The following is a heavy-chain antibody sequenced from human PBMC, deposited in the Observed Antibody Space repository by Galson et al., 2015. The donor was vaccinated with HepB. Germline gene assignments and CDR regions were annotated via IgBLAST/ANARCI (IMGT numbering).Heavy chain of an antibody. D-gene: IGHD3-10*01. CDR3: ARDLSSGSGWLPTVGGY. V-gene: IGHV3-21*01. CDR1: GFTFSSYA. Sequence: SLRLSCAASGFTFSSYAMSWVRQAPGKGLEWVSSISSSSSYIYYADSVKGRFTISRDNAKNSLYLQMNSLRAEDTAVYYRARDLSSGSGWLPTVGGYWGQGTLVTVSS. J-gene: IGHJ4*02. CDR2: ISSSSSYI.